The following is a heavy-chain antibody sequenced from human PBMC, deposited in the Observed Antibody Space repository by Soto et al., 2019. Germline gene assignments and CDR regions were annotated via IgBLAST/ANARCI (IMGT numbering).Heavy chain of an antibody. J-gene: IGHJ4*02. D-gene: IGHD1-20*01. CDR3: ARGITLPTPLDY. V-gene: IGHV1-3*05. CDR2: INAGNGNT. Sequence: QVQLVQSGAEEKKPGASVKVSCKASGYTFTSYAMHWVRQAPGQRLEWMGWINAGNGNTKYSQKFQGRVTITRDTAASTAYMELSSLRSEDTAVYYCARGITLPTPLDYWGQGIRVTVSS. CDR1: GYTFTSYA.